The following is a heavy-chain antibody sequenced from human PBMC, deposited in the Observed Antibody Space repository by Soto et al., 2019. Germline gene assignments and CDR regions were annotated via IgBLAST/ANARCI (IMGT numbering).Heavy chain of an antibody. D-gene: IGHD1-26*01. CDR2: IYYSGST. V-gene: IGHV4-59*01. CDR3: GLLPRADSAGIFVP. Sequence: PSETLSLTCTVSGGSIRSYWWSWIRQPPGKGLEWIGNIYYSGSTNYNPSLKSRVTISVDTSKNQFSLKLSSVTAADTAVYYCGLLPRADSAGIFVPWGQRTLVTVSS. CDR1: GGSIRSYW. J-gene: IGHJ5*02.